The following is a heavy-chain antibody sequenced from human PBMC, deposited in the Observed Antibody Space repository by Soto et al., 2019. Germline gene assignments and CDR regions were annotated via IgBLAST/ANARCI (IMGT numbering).Heavy chain of an antibody. Sequence: QVQLQESGPGLVKPSETLSVTCAVSGGSISDSEYYWSWIRQPPGKGPGWIGYIYNSGSNSYDPSLKSRVTISADTSKNQFSLRLSSVTAADTAVYYCARELSGYRYGPGEVYWGQGTMVTVSS. D-gene: IGHD5-18*01. CDR3: ARELSGYRYGPGEVY. CDR1: GGSISDSEYY. V-gene: IGHV4-30-4*01. CDR2: IYNSGSN. J-gene: IGHJ4*02.